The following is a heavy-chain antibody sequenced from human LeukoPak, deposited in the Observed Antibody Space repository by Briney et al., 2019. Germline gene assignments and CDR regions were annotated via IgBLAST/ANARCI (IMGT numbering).Heavy chain of an antibody. D-gene: IGHD6-13*01. Sequence: PGGSLRLSCAVSGFTFTSYWMHWVRQVPGKRPMWVSRLRNDDGSTNYADSVKGRFTISRDSAKNTLYLQMITLRDEDTAMYYCARGRAGGPDVFDMWGQGTMVTVSS. CDR3: ARGRAGGPDVFDM. CDR1: GFTFTSYW. CDR2: LRNDDGST. J-gene: IGHJ3*02. V-gene: IGHV3-74*01.